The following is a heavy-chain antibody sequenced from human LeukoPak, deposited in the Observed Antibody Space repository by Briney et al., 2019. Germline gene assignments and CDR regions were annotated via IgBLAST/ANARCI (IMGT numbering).Heavy chain of an antibody. D-gene: IGHD3-22*01. CDR2: MWYDGSNK. CDR1: GFTFSIYG. J-gene: IGHJ5*02. CDR3: AKDLYYYDSRGYSP. Sequence: GRSLRLSCAASGFTFSIYGMHGVRQAPGKGLEWVAVMWYDGSNKFYGDCVKGRFTISRDNAKNTLYLQMNSLRAGDTAVYYCAKDLYYYDSRGYSPWGQGTLVTVSS. V-gene: IGHV3-33*06.